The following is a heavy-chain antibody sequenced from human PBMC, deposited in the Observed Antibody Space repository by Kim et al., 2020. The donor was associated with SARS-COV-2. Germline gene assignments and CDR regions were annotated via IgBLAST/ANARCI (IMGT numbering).Heavy chain of an antibody. D-gene: IGHD2-2*01. CDR2: IRNKANSYTT. J-gene: IGHJ2*01. CDR3: TRADCSSRGQRLCFWYFYR. V-gene: IGHV3-72*01. CDR1: GFTFTDHY. Sequence: GGSLRLSCAASGFTFTDHYMDWVRQAPGKGLEWVGRIRNKANSYTTEYAASVKGRFTISRDDSKNSLYLQMNSLKTEDTAVYYCTRADCSSRGQRLCFWYFYRWGRGTLGTVSS.